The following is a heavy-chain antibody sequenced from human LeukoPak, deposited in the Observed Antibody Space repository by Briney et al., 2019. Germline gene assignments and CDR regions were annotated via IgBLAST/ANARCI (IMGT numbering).Heavy chain of an antibody. CDR3: ARQTITFGGVMDAFDI. Sequence: SETLSLTCTVSGYSISSGYYWGWIRQPPGKGLEWIGSIYHSGSTYYNPSLKSRVTISVDTSKNQFSLKLSSVTAADTAAYYCARQTITFGGVMDAFDIWGQGTMVTVSS. D-gene: IGHD3-16*01. CDR2: IYHSGST. CDR1: GYSISSGYY. J-gene: IGHJ3*02. V-gene: IGHV4-38-2*02.